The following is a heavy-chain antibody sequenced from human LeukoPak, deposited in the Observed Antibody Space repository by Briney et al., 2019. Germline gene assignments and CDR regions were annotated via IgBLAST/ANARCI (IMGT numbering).Heavy chain of an antibody. CDR2: INWNGGST. Sequence: GGSLRLSCAASGFTFDDYGMSWVRQAPGKGLEWVSGINWNGGSTGYADSVKGRFTISRDNAKNSLYLQMNSLRAEDTALYYCARDRWGYIAAAGTWIGVFDYWGQGTLVTVSS. CDR1: GFTFDDYG. CDR3: ARDRWGYIAAAGTWIGVFDY. D-gene: IGHD6-13*01. J-gene: IGHJ4*02. V-gene: IGHV3-20*04.